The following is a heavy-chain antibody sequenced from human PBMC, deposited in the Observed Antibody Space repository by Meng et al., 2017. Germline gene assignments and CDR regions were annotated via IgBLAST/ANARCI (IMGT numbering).Heavy chain of an antibody. J-gene: IGHJ4*02. V-gene: IGHV1-8*01. CDR1: GYTFTSYD. D-gene: IGHD3-22*01. CDR2: MNPNSGNT. Sequence: QVQWVKSGAEGQKPGLSVTVSCKAAGYTFTSYDMNWVRQATGQGLEWREWMNPNSGNTGYAQKFQGRVTMTRNTSISTAYMELSSLRSENTAVYYCARGSSAGSYVRTGYEYWGQGTLVTVSS. CDR3: ARGSSAGSYVRTGYEY.